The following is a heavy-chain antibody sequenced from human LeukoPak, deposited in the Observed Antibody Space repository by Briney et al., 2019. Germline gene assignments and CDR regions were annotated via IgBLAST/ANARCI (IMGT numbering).Heavy chain of an antibody. CDR3: AKTVVVITFRFDS. CDR1: GFSFNNYV. J-gene: IGHJ4*02. V-gene: IGHV3-23*01. Sequence: GGSLRLSCAASGFSFNNYVMSWVRQAPGKGLEWVSAISGDGARTYYADSVKGRFTISRDNSKNTLDLQMNSLRAEDTAVYYCAKTVVVITFRFDSWGQGSLVTVSS. CDR2: ISGDGART. D-gene: IGHD2-21*01.